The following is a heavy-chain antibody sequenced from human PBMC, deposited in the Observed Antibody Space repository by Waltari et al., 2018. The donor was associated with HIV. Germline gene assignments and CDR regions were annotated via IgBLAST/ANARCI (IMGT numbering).Heavy chain of an antibody. D-gene: IGHD3-22*01. V-gene: IGHV3-64D*06. J-gene: IGHJ3*02. Sequence: EVQLVESGGGLVKPGGSLRLSCSASGFTFSNYPIHWVRQAPGKGLEYVSAITSHGKNTYYVDSVKGRFTISRDNSKNMLYLQMRSLRAEDTALYYCVKDSGYNSSGGAFDIWGQGTMVIVSS. CDR2: ITSHGKNT. CDR1: GFTFSNYP. CDR3: VKDSGYNSSGGAFDI.